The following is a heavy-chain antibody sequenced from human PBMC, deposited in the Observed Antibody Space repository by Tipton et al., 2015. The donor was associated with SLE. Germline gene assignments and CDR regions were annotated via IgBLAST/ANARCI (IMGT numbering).Heavy chain of an antibody. J-gene: IGHJ4*02. V-gene: IGHV4-59*08. CDR1: GGPIGGYY. D-gene: IGHD3-22*01. CDR3: ARHHDSSGYYPYDY. Sequence: TLSLTCTVSGGPIGGYYWSWIRQLPGKGLEWVGYIRYSGSTSYNPSLRSRVITSLDMSKKQFSLKLSSVIAADTAVYYCARHHDSSGYYPYDYWGQGTLVTVSS. CDR2: IRYSGST.